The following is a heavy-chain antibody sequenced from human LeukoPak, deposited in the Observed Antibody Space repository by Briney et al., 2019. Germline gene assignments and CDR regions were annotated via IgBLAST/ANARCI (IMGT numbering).Heavy chain of an antibody. Sequence: GGSLRLSCVASGFTFGKYWMSWVRQAPGKGLEWVANIKLDGSEKNYVDSVKGRFTISRDNTKNSLYLQMNSLRAEDTAVFYCARDQYDTWTRRGNFDSWGQGTLVIVSS. CDR2: IKLDGSEK. D-gene: IGHD3-9*01. J-gene: IGHJ4*02. V-gene: IGHV3-7*03. CDR1: GFTFGKYW. CDR3: ARDQYDTWTRRGNFDS.